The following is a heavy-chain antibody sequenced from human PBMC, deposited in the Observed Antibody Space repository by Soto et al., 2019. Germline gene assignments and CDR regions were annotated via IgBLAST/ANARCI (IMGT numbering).Heavy chain of an antibody. CDR1: GSTFNNFA. J-gene: IGHJ4*02. CDR3: ARAYKRWEVNYYFEL. D-gene: IGHD1-26*01. CDR2: FVVISNTA. V-gene: IGHV1-69*06. Sequence: QVVLLPAGAEVKEPGTSVRVSCQVSGSTFNNFAFRWVRQAPGHRPEWMGGFVVISNTAEYSRRVQDRVTIIADTYTYTLYMELGILPVEDTAGYYCARAYKRWEVNYYFELCGQGTLVTDSS.